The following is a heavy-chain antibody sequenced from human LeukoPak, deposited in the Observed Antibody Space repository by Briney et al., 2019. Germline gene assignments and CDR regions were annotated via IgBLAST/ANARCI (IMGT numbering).Heavy chain of an antibody. J-gene: IGHJ3*01. V-gene: IGHV1-2*04. CDR3: AGGPGGTMVRGEGVFEF. Sequence: ASVKVSCKASGYTFTGYYMHWVRQAPGQGLEWMGWINPNSGGTNYAQKFQGWVTMTRDTSISTAYMELSRLRSDDTAVYYCAGGPGGTMVRGEGVFEFWAQGPMVPSLQ. D-gene: IGHD3-10*01. CDR1: GYTFTGYY. CDR2: INPNSGGT.